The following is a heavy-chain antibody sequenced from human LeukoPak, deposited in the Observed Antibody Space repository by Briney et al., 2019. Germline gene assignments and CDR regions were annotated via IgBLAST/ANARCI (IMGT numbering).Heavy chain of an antibody. CDR2: INHSGST. CDR3: ARWATTTTTGAFDM. CDR1: GGSFSGYY. J-gene: IGHJ3*02. D-gene: IGHD1-1*01. Sequence: SETLSLTCAVYGGSFSGYYWSWIRQPPGKGLEWIGEINHSGSTNYNPSLKSRVTISVDTSKNQFSLKLSSVTAADTAVYYCARWATTTTTGAFDMWGQGTMVTVSS. V-gene: IGHV4-34*01.